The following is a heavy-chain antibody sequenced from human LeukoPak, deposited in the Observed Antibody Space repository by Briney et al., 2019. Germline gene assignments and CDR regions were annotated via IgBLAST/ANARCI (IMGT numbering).Heavy chain of an antibody. J-gene: IGHJ4*02. CDR1: GGTFSSYA. CDR3: ARDLYYDTKRKGLDY. V-gene: IGHV1-69*13. Sequence: AASVKVSCTASGGTFSSYAISWVRQAPGQGLEWMGGIIPIFGTANYAQKFQGRVTITADESTSTAYMELSSLRSEDTAVYYCARDLYYDTKRKGLDYWGQGTLVTVSS. D-gene: IGHD3-22*01. CDR2: IIPIFGTA.